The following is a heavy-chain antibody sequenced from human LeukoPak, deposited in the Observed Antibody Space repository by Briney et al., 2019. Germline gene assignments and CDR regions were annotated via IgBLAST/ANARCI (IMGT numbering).Heavy chain of an antibody. V-gene: IGHV3-23*01. D-gene: IGHD3-10*01. Sequence: GWSLRLSCTPSRFTFSIYAMSSVRQAPGGGLEWVSAIASSGDTPFYADSVRGRFNISRDNSKNTLYLQMSSLRAEDTAVFYCAKDRPNYFGSNGHYYRRNGDSGGQGTLVTVS. CDR2: IASSGDTP. CDR1: RFTFSIYA. J-gene: IGHJ5*01. CDR3: AKDRPNYFGSNGHYYRRNGDS.